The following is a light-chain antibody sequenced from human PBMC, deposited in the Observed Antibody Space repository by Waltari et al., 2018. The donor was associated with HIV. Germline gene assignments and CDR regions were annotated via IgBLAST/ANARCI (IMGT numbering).Light chain of an antibody. CDR1: QSVTSSY. J-gene: IGKJ2*01. Sequence: EIVLTQSPGTLSLSPGERATLSCRASQSVTSSYLAWYQQRPGQAPRLLIYGASTRATGIPDRFSGSGSGTDFTLSISRLEPEDFAVYYCQQCNSFPFTFGQGTKVEI. V-gene: IGKV3-20*01. CDR3: QQCNSFPFT. CDR2: GAS.